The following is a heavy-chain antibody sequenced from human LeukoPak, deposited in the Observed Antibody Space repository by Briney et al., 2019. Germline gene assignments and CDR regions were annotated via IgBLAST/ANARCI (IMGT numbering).Heavy chain of an antibody. Sequence: GGSLRLSCAASGFTFSSYSMNWVRQAPRKGLEWVSSISSSSSYIYYADSVKDRFTISRDNAKNSLYLQMNSLRAEDTAVYYCARDLITMVRGVVHYYYYGMDVWGQGTTVTVSS. CDR2: ISSSSSYI. V-gene: IGHV3-21*01. CDR1: GFTFSSYS. CDR3: ARDLITMVRGVVHYYYYGMDV. D-gene: IGHD3-10*01. J-gene: IGHJ6*02.